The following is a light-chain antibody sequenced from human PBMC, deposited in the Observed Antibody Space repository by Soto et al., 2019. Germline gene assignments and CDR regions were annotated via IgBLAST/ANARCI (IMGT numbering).Light chain of an antibody. Sequence: QTVVTQPPSASGTPGQRVTISCSGSSSNIGSNTVNWYQQLPGTAPKVLIYSNNQRPSGVPDRFSGSKSGTSASLAISGLQSEDEADYYCAAWDDSLKGRVFGGGTKVTVL. CDR1: SSNIGSNT. CDR2: SNN. J-gene: IGLJ3*02. CDR3: AAWDDSLKGRV. V-gene: IGLV1-44*01.